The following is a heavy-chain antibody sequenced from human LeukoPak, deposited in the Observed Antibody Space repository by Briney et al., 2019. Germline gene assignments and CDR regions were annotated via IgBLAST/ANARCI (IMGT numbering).Heavy chain of an antibody. Sequence: PSETLSFTCTVSGYSISSGYYWGWIRQPPGKGLEWIGNFFHSGSTYYNPSLKSRVTISVDTSKNQFSLKLSSVTAADTALYYCARGDQYCTSTTCHRWYFDLWGRGTLVTVSS. J-gene: IGHJ2*01. V-gene: IGHV4-38-2*02. CDR2: FFHSGST. CDR1: GYSISSGYY. D-gene: IGHD2-2*01. CDR3: ARGDQYCTSTTCHRWYFDL.